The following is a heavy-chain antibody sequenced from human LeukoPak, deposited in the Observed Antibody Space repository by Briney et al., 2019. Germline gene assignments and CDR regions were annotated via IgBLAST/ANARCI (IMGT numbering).Heavy chain of an antibody. D-gene: IGHD4-17*01. J-gene: IGHJ4*02. CDR3: ARDRSNGDYAFDC. V-gene: IGHV3-21*01. CDR2: ISSYSSYI. Sequence: GGSLRLSCAASEFTFSSYDMNWVRQAPGKGLEWVSSISSYSSYIYYADSVKGRFTISRDNAKNPLYLQMNSLRAEDTAVYYCARDRSNGDYAFDCWGQGALVTVSS. CDR1: EFTFSSYD.